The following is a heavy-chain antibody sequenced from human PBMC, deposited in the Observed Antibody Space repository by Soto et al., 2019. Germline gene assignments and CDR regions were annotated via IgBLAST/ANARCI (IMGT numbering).Heavy chain of an antibody. J-gene: IGHJ2*01. CDR1: GGSISSGDYY. Sequence: SETLSLTCTVSGGSISSGDYYWSWIRQPPGKGLEWIGYIYYSGSTYYNPSLKSRVTISVDTSKNQFSLKLSSVTAADTAVYYCARVPLRVYTAMVSPWYFDLRARRTPVTVSS. CDR2: IYYSGST. D-gene: IGHD5-18*01. CDR3: ARVPLRVYTAMVSPWYFDL. V-gene: IGHV4-30-4*01.